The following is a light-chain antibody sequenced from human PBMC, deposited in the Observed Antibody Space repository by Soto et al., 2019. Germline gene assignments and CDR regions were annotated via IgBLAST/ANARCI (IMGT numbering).Light chain of an antibody. J-gene: IGLJ2*01. CDR2: NVR. CDR1: SSDVGGYDY. Sequence: QSALTQPASVSGSPGQSITISSTGTSSDVGGYDYVSWYQQYAGKAPKLTIYNVRNRPSGVSNRFSGSKSGNTASLTISGLQPEDEADYFCSSYTNSGTVLFGGGTKLTVL. CDR3: SSYTNSGTVL. V-gene: IGLV2-14*01.